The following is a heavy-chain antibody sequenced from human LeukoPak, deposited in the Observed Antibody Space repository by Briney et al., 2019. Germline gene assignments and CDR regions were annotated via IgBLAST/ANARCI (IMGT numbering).Heavy chain of an antibody. D-gene: IGHD1-26*01. CDR2: ISGSCGST. J-gene: IGHJ4*02. Sequence: GGSLRLSCAASGFTFSSYAMSWVRQAPGKGLEGVSAISGSCGSTYYADSVKVRVTISRDNSKHTLYLQMNSLRAEDTAVYYCAKVHIVGATTLNGYDYWGQGTLVTVSS. CDR3: AKVHIVGATTLNGYDY. CDR1: GFTFSSYA. V-gene: IGHV3-23*01.